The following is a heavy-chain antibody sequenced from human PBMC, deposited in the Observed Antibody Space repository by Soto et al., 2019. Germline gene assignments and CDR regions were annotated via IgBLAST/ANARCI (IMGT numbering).Heavy chain of an antibody. CDR1: GFTFSSYA. J-gene: IGHJ4*02. V-gene: IGHV3-23*01. Sequence: GGSLRLSCAASGFTFSSYAMSWVRQAPGKGLEWVSAISGSGGSTYYADSVKGRFTISRDNSKNTLYLQMNSLRAEDTAVYYCAKDWGIGHITIFGVVGGYFDYWGQGTLVTVSS. CDR2: ISGSGGST. CDR3: AKDWGIGHITIFGVVGGYFDY. D-gene: IGHD3-3*01.